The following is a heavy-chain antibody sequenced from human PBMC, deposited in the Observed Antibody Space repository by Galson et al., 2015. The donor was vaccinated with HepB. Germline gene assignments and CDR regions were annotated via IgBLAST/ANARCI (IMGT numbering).Heavy chain of an antibody. D-gene: IGHD3-22*01. CDR2: ISGSGGST. J-gene: IGHJ3*02. Sequence: SLRLSCAASGFTFSSYAMSWVRQAPGKGLEWVSAISGSGGSTYYADSVKGRFTISRDNSKNTLYLQMNSLRAEDTAVYYCAKDHYDSSGYYSDAFDIWGQGTMVTVSS. CDR3: AKDHYDSSGYYSDAFDI. CDR1: GFTFSSYA. V-gene: IGHV3-23*01.